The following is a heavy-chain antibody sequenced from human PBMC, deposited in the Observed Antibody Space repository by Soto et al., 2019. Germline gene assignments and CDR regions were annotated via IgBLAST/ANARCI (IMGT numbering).Heavy chain of an antibody. Sequence: QVQLVQSGAEVKKPGASVKVSCKASGYTFTNYYIHWVRQAPGQGLEWMGIINPTGGSTNYAQKCQGRVTLTMDTSTSTVYVQLSSLRFEDTAVYYCARDLAAGDYWGQGTLVTVSS. V-gene: IGHV1-46*01. D-gene: IGHD6-13*01. J-gene: IGHJ4*02. CDR1: GYTFTNYY. CDR2: INPTGGST. CDR3: ARDLAAGDY.